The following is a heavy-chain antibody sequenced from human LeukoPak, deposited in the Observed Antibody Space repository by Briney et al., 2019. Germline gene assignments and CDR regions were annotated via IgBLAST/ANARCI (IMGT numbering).Heavy chain of an antibody. J-gene: IGHJ4*02. CDR1: EFTFSSYN. D-gene: IGHD2-2*01. CDR3: AKDPWIVVPAAKDY. CDR2: ISSSSKYI. V-gene: IGHV3-21*04. Sequence: PGGSLRLSCAASEFTFSSYNMNWVRQAPGKGLEWVSSISSSSKYIYYADSVKGRFTISRDNSKNTLYLQMNSLRAEDTAVYYCAKDPWIVVPAAKDYWGQGTLVTVSS.